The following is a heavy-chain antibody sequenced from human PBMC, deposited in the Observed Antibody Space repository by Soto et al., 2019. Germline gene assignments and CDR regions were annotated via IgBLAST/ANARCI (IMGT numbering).Heavy chain of an antibody. V-gene: IGHV3-48*01. CDR1: GFTFSSYS. J-gene: IGHJ4*02. CDR2: ISSSSSTI. Sequence: GGSLRLSCAASGFTFSSYSMNWVRQAPGKGLEWVSYISSSSSTIYYADSMKGGFTISRDNAKNSPDLQMNSLSAEDTAVYYCATNIVVVPAARTIDYWGQGTLVTVSS. CDR3: ATNIVVVPAARTIDY. D-gene: IGHD2-2*01.